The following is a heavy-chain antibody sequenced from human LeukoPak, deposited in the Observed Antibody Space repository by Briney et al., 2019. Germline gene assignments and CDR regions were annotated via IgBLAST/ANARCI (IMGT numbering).Heavy chain of an antibody. CDR2: IYTGGST. V-gene: IGHV4-61*02. CDR1: GASLSSGGYY. Sequence: SETLSLTCTVSGASLSSGGYYWSWLRQPAGKGLEWIGRIYTGGSTNYSPSLKGRVTISLDTSKNQFSLKLTSVTAADMAVYYCARTSTVTTAFDPWGQGTLVTVSS. D-gene: IGHD4-11*01. CDR3: ARTSTVTTAFDP. J-gene: IGHJ5*02.